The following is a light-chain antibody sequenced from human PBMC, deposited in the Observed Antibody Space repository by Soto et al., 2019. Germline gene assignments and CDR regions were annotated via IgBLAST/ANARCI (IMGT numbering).Light chain of an antibody. CDR1: STDFVGYNR. J-gene: IGLJ3*02. CDR2: ENN. Sequence: QSALTQPPSVSGSPGQSVTISCTGTSTDFVGYNRVSWYQQPPGTAPKLLIYENNNRPSGVPDRFSGSKSGTSASLAIIGLQAEDEADYYCQSYDSSVSGPVFGGGTKLTVL. CDR3: QSYDSSVSGPV. V-gene: IGLV2-18*02.